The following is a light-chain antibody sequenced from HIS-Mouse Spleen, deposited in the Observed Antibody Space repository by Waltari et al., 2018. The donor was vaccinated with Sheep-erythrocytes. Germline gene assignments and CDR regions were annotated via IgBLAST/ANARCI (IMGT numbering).Light chain of an antibody. CDR3: CSYAGSSTWV. J-gene: IGLJ3*02. CDR2: EGS. Sequence: QSALTQPASVSGSPGQSITISCTGTSSDVGSYNLVSWYQQHPGKAPKLMIYEGSKPPSGVSKRFAGSKSGNTASLTISGLQAEDEADYYCCSYAGSSTWVFGGGTKLTVL. CDR1: SSDVGSYNL. V-gene: IGLV2-23*01.